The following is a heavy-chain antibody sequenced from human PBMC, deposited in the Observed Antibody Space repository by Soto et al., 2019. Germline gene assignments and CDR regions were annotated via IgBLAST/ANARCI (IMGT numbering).Heavy chain of an antibody. J-gene: IGHJ6*02. CDR1: GGSISSYY. V-gene: IGHV4-59*01. Sequence: QVQLQESGPGLVKPSETLSLTCTVSGGSISSYYWSWIRQPPGKGLEWIGYFYYSGSTNYNPSLKSRVTISVDTSKNQFSLKLSSVTAADTAVYYCARDAGTMVRGVHYYYGMDVWGQGTTVTVSS. D-gene: IGHD3-10*01. CDR3: ARDAGTMVRGVHYYYGMDV. CDR2: FYYSGST.